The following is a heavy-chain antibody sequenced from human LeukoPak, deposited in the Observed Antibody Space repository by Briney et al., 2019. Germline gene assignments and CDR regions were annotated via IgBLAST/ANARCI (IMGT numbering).Heavy chain of an antibody. CDR3: ARDAQRGFDYSNSLEY. CDR2: IWSDGTNQ. J-gene: IGHJ4*02. V-gene: IGHV3-33*01. Sequence: GGSLRLSCAASKFTFSHYGMHWVRQAPGKGLQRVAVIWSDGTNQYYADSVKGRFTISRDNSNNMVHLQMNSLRVDDTGVYYCARDAQRGFDYSNSLEYWGQGALVTVSS. D-gene: IGHD4-11*01. CDR1: KFTFSHYG.